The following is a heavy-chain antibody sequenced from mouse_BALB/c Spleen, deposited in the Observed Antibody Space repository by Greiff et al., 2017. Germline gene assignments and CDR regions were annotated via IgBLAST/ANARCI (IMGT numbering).Heavy chain of an antibody. CDR1: GYTFTSYW. V-gene: IGHV1-7*01. CDR3: ARSGRLLGYAMDY. CDR2: INPSTGYT. Sequence: QVQLQQSGAELAKPGASVKMSCKASGYTFTSYWMHWVKQRPGQGLEWIGYINPSTGYTEYNQKFKDKATLTADKSSSTAYMQLSSLTSEDSAVYYCARSGRLLGYAMDYWGQGTSVTVSS. D-gene: IGHD3-2*02. J-gene: IGHJ4*01.